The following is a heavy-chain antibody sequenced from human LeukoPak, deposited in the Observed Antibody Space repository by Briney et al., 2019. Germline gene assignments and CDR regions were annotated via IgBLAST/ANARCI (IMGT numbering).Heavy chain of an antibody. V-gene: IGHV4-34*01. CDR3: ARPISSSWYLFDY. CDR2: INHSGST. D-gene: IGHD6-13*01. J-gene: IGHJ4*02. CDR1: GGSFSGYY. Sequence: SETLSLTCAVYGGSFSGYYWSWIRQPPGKGLEWIGEINHSGSTNYNPSLKSRVTISVDTSKNQFSLKLSSVTAADTAVYYCARPISSSWYLFDYWGQGTLVTVSS.